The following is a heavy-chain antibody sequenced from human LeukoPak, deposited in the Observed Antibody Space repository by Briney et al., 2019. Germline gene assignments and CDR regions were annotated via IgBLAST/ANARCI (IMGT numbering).Heavy chain of an antibody. CDR1: GGSFSGYY. J-gene: IGHJ5*02. V-gene: IGHV4-34*01. CDR3: ARKPRGYSYGYWFDP. D-gene: IGHD5-18*01. CDR2: INHSGNT. Sequence: SETLSLTCAVYGGSFSGYYWSWIRQPPGKGLEWIGEINHSGNTIHNPSLKSRVTISVDTSKNQLSLKLSSVTAADTAVYYCARKPRGYSYGYWFDPWGQGTLVTVSS.